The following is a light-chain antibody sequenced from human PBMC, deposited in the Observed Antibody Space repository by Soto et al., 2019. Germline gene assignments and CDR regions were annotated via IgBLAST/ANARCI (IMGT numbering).Light chain of an antibody. Sequence: DIVMTQSPLSLPVTPGEPASISCRSSQSLLHSNGYNYLDWYLQKPGQSPQLLISLGSNRASGVPDRFSGSGSGTDFTLKISGVEAEDVGVYYCMQALQTPYTFGQGTKLEIK. J-gene: IGKJ2*01. CDR1: QSLLHSNGYNY. CDR2: LGS. V-gene: IGKV2-28*01. CDR3: MQALQTPYT.